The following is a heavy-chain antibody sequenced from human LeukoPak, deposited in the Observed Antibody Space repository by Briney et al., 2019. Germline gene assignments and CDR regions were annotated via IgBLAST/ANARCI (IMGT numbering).Heavy chain of an antibody. D-gene: IGHD4-23*01. CDR3: ARDPRYGGNSEGFDY. V-gene: IGHV3-11*05. CDR2: ISSSSRYT. Sequence: GGSLRLSCAASGFTFSDYYMSWIRQAPGKGLEWISSISSSSRYTNYADSVKGRFTISRDNAKNSLYLQMNSLRAEDTAVYYCARDPRYGGNSEGFDYWGQGTLVTLSS. CDR1: GFTFSDYY. J-gene: IGHJ4*02.